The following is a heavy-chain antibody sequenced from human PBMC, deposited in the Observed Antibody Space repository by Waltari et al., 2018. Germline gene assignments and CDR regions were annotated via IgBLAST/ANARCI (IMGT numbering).Heavy chain of an antibody. J-gene: IGHJ5*02. CDR2: IYYSGST. CDR1: GGSISSYS. Sequence: QVQLQESGPGLVKPSETLSLTCTVSGGSISSYSWSWIRQPPGKGLEWIGYIYYSGSTNDNPSLKSRVTISVDTSKNQFSLKLSSVTAADTAVYYCARARDIAAAGSNWFDPWGQGTLVTVSS. V-gene: IGHV4-59*01. CDR3: ARARDIAAAGSNWFDP. D-gene: IGHD6-13*01.